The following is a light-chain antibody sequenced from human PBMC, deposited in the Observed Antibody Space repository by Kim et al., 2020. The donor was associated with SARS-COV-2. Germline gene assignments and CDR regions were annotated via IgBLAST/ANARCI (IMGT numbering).Light chain of an antibody. CDR3: LQHSTYPIT. V-gene: IGKV1-17*01. Sequence: AGDRVTITCRASQNIRNKLAWYQQNPGKAPKRLIYSASSLQSGVPSRFSGSGSGTEFTLTISSVQPEDFATYCCLQHSTYPITFGQGTRLEIK. CDR2: SAS. CDR1: QNIRNK. J-gene: IGKJ5*01.